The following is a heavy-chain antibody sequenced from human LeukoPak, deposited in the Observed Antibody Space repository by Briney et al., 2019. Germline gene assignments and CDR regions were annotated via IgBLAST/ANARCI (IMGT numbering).Heavy chain of an antibody. D-gene: IGHD2-21*02. CDR2: IYTSGST. Sequence: PSETLSLTCTVSGGSISSGSYYWSWIRQPAGKELEWIGRIYTSGSTNYNPSLKSRVTISVDTSKNQFSLKLSSVTAADTAVYYCARVVTPRDDAFDIWGQGTMVTVSS. V-gene: IGHV4-61*02. CDR3: ARVVTPRDDAFDI. CDR1: GGSISSGSYY. J-gene: IGHJ3*02.